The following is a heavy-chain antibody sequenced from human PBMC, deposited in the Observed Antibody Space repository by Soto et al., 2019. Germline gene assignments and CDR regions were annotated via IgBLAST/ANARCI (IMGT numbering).Heavy chain of an antibody. CDR3: ARDLAVGLVDY. J-gene: IGHJ4*02. CDR2: ISAYNGNT. CDR1: GYTFTSYG. V-gene: IGHV1-18*01. Sequence: QVQLVQSGAEVKKPGASVKVSCKASGYTFTSYGISWVRQAPGQGLEWMGWISAYNGNTNYAQKLQGRVTMTTETATSTAHMELRRLRSDDTAVYYCARDLAVGLVDYWGQGTLVTVSS. D-gene: IGHD6-19*01.